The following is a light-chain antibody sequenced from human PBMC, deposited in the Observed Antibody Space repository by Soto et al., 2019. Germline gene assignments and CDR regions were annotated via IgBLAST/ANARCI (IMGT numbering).Light chain of an antibody. V-gene: IGKV3-20*01. CDR3: QLYGSSTLYT. Sequence: EIVLTQSPGTLSLSPGERATLSCRASQSVTSNYLAWYQQKPGQAPRLLILGSYRRATGIPDRFSGSGSGTEFTLTINRLEPEDFVVYYCQLYGSSTLYTFGQGTKLEIK. J-gene: IGKJ2*01. CDR1: QSVTSNY. CDR2: GSY.